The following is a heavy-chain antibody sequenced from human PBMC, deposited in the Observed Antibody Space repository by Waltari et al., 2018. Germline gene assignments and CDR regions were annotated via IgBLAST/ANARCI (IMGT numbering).Heavy chain of an antibody. J-gene: IGHJ4*02. Sequence: EMQLLGSGGGLVQPGGSLRLSCAASGSTFNRYSMHWVRRGPGKGLEWVSGLSGSGASTYYADSVKGRFTISRDNSKNILYLQMNSLRIDDTALYYCAKSPTYSGNSYYFDYWGQGSLVTVSS. CDR2: LSGSGAST. D-gene: IGHD1-26*01. V-gene: IGHV3-23*01. CDR3: AKSPTYSGNSYYFDY. CDR1: GSTFNRYS.